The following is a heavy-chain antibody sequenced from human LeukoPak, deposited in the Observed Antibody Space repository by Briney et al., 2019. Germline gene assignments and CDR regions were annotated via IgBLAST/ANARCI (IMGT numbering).Heavy chain of an antibody. V-gene: IGHV5-51*01. D-gene: IGHD1-14*01. CDR3: ARQETGYSGSY. CDR2: IYPGDSNT. Sequence: GESLKISCKGPGYRFTSYWIGWVRQMPGKGLEWMGIIYPGDSNTRYSPSFQGQVTISADKSISTAFLQWTSLKASDTAMYYCARQETGYSGSYWGQGTLVTVSS. J-gene: IGHJ4*02. CDR1: GYRFTSYW.